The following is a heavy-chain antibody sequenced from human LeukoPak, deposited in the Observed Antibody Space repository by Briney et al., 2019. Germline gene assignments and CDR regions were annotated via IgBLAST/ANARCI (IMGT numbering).Heavy chain of an antibody. Sequence: GGSLRLSCAASGFTFSSYAMHWVRQAPGKGLEWVAVISYDGSNKYYADSVKGRFTISRDNSKNTLYLQMNCLRAEDTAVYYCARDFYLNYDYVWGSYIPSGGYFDYWGQGTLVTVSS. D-gene: IGHD3-16*01. CDR1: GFTFSSYA. CDR3: ARDFYLNYDYVWGSYIPSGGYFDY. V-gene: IGHV3-30-3*01. CDR2: ISYDGSNK. J-gene: IGHJ4*02.